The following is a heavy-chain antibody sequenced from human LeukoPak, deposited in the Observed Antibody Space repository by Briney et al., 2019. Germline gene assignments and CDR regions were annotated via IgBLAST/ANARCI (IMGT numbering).Heavy chain of an antibody. CDR2: ISAYNGNT. J-gene: IGHJ6*02. V-gene: IGHV1-18*01. D-gene: IGHD4-17*01. Sequence: ASVKVSCKASGYTFTSYGISWVRQAPGQGLEWMGWISAYNGNTNYAQKLQGRVTMTTDTPTSTAYMELRSLRSDDTAVYYCASSTTVTEYYYYGMDVWGQGTTVTVSS. CDR3: ASSTTVTEYYYYGMDV. CDR1: GYTFTSYG.